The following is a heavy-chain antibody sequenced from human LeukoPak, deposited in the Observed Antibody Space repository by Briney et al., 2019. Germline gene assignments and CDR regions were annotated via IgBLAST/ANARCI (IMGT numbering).Heavy chain of an antibody. CDR1: GGSISSSSYY. CDR3: ARLEVAEVDP. V-gene: IGHV4-39*01. CDR2: IYYSGST. Sequence: SETLSLTCTVSGGSISSSSYYWGWIRQPPGQGLEWIGSIYYSGSTYYNPSLKSRVTISVDTSKTQFSLKLSSATAADTAVYYCARLEVAEVDPWGQGTLVTVSS. J-gene: IGHJ5*02. D-gene: IGHD6-19*01.